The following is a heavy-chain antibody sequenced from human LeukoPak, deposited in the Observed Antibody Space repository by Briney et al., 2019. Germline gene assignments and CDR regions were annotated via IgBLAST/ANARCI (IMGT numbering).Heavy chain of an antibody. Sequence: SETLSLTCAVYGGSFSGYYWTWIRQPPGKGLEWIGEINHSGSTNYNPSLKSRVTISVGTSRSQFSLKLSSVTAADTAIYFCARRGLRFLESVKYSWFDPWGQGTLVTVSS. CDR2: INHSGST. D-gene: IGHD3-3*01. V-gene: IGHV4-34*01. J-gene: IGHJ5*02. CDR3: ARRGLRFLESVKYSWFDP. CDR1: GGSFSGYY.